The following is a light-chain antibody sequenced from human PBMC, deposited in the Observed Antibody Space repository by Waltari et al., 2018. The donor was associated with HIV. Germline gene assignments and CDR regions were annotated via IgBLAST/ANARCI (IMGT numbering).Light chain of an antibody. CDR2: AAS. CDR3: QQVNRNPIT. Sequence: DIQLTQSPSFLSASVGDRVTITCRASQGISSYLAWYQQKPGKAPNLLIYAASTLQSGVPSRFSGSGSGTEFTLTISSLRPEDFATYYCQQVNRNPITFGQGTRLEIK. CDR1: QGISSY. V-gene: IGKV1-9*01. J-gene: IGKJ5*01.